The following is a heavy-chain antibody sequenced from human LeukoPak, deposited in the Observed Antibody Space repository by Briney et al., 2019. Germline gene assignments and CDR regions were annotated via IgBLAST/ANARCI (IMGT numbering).Heavy chain of an antibody. CDR2: IIPIFGTA. V-gene: IGHV1-69*13. Sequence: SVKVSFKASGGTFSSYAISWVRQAPGQGLEWMGGIIPIFGTANYAQKFQGRVTITADESTSTAYMELSSLRSEDTAVYYCARDSFDYGDYGPYYYYGMDVWGQGTTVTVSS. D-gene: IGHD4-17*01. J-gene: IGHJ6*02. CDR1: GGTFSSYA. CDR3: ARDSFDYGDYGPYYYYGMDV.